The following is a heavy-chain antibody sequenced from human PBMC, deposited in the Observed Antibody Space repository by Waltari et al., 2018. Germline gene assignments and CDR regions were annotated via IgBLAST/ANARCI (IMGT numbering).Heavy chain of an antibody. CDR2: INYSGST. J-gene: IGHJ4*02. D-gene: IGHD1-26*01. V-gene: IGHV4-34*01. CDR3: AGTPVGVTFLYFDY. CDR1: GGSFSGYY. Sequence: QVQLQQWGAGLLKPSETLSLTCAVYGGSFSGYYWSWIRQSPGKGLEWIGEINYSGSTNYNPSLKSRVAISIDTSKTQLSLELTSVTGADTAVYYCAGTPVGVTFLYFDYWGQGTLVTVSS.